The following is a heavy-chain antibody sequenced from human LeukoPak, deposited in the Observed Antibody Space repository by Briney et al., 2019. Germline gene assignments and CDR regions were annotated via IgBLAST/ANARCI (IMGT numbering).Heavy chain of an antibody. CDR3: ARDLTSTSNWEFDY. J-gene: IGHJ4*02. CDR1: GFTFSSYS. CDR2: ISSSSSYI. D-gene: IGHD1-26*01. Sequence: KPGGSLRLSCAASGFTFSSYSMNWVRQAPGKGLEWVSSISSSSSYIYYADSVKGRFTISRDNAKNSLYLQMNSLRAEDTAVYYCARDLTSTSNWEFDYWGQGTLVIVSS. V-gene: IGHV3-21*01.